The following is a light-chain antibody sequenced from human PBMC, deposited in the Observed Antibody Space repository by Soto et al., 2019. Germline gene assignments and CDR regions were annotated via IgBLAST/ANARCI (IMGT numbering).Light chain of an antibody. CDR3: CSYAGSSTWGHAV. J-gene: IGLJ7*01. V-gene: IGLV2-23*01. CDR2: EGS. CDR1: SSDVGSYNL. Sequence: QSALTQPASVSGSPGQSITISCTGTSSDVGSYNLVSWYQQHPGKAPKLMIYEGSKRPSGVSNRFSGSKSGNTASLTISGLQAEDEADYYCCSYAGSSTWGHAVFGGGTQLTVL.